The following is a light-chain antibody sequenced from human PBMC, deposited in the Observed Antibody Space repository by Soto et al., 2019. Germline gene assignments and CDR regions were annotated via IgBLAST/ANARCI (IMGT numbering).Light chain of an antibody. J-gene: IGLJ3*02. V-gene: IGLV3-27*01. CDR3: YSAADNNRV. CDR1: VLAKKY. CDR2: KDS. Sequence: SYELTQPSSVSVSPGQTARITCSGDVLAKKYARWFQQKPGQAPVLVIYKDSGRPSGIPERFSGSSSGTTVTLTISGAQVEDEADYYCYSAADNNRVFGGGTKVTVL.